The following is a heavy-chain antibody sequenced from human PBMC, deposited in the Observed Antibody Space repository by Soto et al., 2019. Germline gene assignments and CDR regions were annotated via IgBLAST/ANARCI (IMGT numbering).Heavy chain of an antibody. J-gene: IGHJ5*02. V-gene: IGHV4-30-4*01. CDR2: IYYSGST. CDR1: GGSISSGGYY. D-gene: IGHD4-17*01. Sequence: NPSETLSLTCTVSGGSISSGGYYWSWIRQPPGKGLEWIGYIYYSGSTYYNPSLKSRVTISVDTSKNQFSLKLSSVTAADTAVYYCARRYGDYTNEDTEKNWFDPWGQGTLVTVSS. CDR3: ARRYGDYTNEDTEKNWFDP.